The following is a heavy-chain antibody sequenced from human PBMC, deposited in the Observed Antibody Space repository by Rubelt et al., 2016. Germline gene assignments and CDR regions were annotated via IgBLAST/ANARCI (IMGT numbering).Heavy chain of an antibody. CDR2: ISSSSSTI. CDR3: ARVPFLRAVAGSDY. Sequence: EVQLLESGGGLVQPGGSLRLSCAASGFTFSSYAMSWVRQAPGKGLEWVSYISSSSSTIYYADSVKGRFTISRDNAKNSLYLQMNSLRAEDTAVYYCARVPFLRAVAGSDYWGQGTLVTVSP. V-gene: IGHV3-48*04. D-gene: IGHD6-19*01. J-gene: IGHJ4*02. CDR1: GFTFSSYA.